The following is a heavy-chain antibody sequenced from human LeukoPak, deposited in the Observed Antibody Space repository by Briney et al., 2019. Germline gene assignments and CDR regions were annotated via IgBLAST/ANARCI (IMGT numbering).Heavy chain of an antibody. D-gene: IGHD3-9*01. V-gene: IGHV4-4*07. CDR3: ARDAYYDILTGYPSLDAFDI. J-gene: IGHJ3*02. CDR2: IYTSGST. Sequence: SETLSLTCTVSGGSISGYYWSWIRQPAGKGLEWIGRIYTSGSTNYNPSLKSRVTMSVDTSKNQFSLKLSSVTAADTAVYYCARDAYYDILTGYPSLDAFDIWGQGTMVTVSS. CDR1: GGSISGYY.